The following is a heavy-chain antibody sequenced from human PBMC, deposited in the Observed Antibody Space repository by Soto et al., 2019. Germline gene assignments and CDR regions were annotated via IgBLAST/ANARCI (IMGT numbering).Heavy chain of an antibody. Sequence: ASVKVSCKASGGTFSSYAISWVRQAPGQGLEWMGGIIPIFGTANYAQKFQGRVTITADESTSTAYMELSSLRSEDTAVYYCARSRFVVVTATLYYFDYWGQGTLVTVSS. CDR1: GGTFSSYA. V-gene: IGHV1-69*13. D-gene: IGHD2-21*02. J-gene: IGHJ4*02. CDR3: ARSRFVVVTATLYYFDY. CDR2: IIPIFGTA.